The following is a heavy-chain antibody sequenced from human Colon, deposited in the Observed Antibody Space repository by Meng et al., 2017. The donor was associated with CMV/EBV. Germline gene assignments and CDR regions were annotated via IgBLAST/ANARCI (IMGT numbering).Heavy chain of an antibody. D-gene: IGHD3-3*01. CDR2: IYHSGST. J-gene: IGHJ4*02. CDR1: GGSIRSHF. CDR3: ASSLLAGPGSSWSGSRPAGYFDY. V-gene: IGHV4-59*11. Sequence: SETLSLTCTVSGGSIRSHFWNWFRQPPGKGLEWIGYIYHSGSTNYNPSLKSRVTISLDTSKNQFSLKLSSVTAADTAVYYCASSLLAGPGSSWSGSRPAGYFDYWGQGALVTVSS.